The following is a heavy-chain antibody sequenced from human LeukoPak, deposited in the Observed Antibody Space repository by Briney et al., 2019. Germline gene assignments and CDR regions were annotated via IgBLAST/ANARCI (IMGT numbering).Heavy chain of an antibody. CDR1: GGSIHSYY. CDR2: IYYSGST. D-gene: IGHD1-1*01. CDR3: AREQRADASFDY. Sequence: SETLSLTCTASGGSIHSYYWSWIRQPPGKGLEWIGFIYYSGSTNYNPSLKSRVTILVDTSKNKVSLKLSSVTAADTAVYYCAREQRADASFDYWGQGILVTVSS. J-gene: IGHJ4*02. V-gene: IGHV4-59*01.